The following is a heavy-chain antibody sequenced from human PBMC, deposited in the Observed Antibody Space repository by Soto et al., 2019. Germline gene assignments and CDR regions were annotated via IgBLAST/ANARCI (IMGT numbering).Heavy chain of an antibody. CDR3: ATVLIRPQDASDI. CDR2: TYYRSTRWYN. D-gene: IGHD2-15*01. Sequence: SQTLSLTCAISGDSVSSNSAAWNWIRQSPSRGLEWLGRTYYRSTRWYNDYAVSVRGRITVNPDTSKNQFSLHLNSVTPEDTAVYYCATVLIRPQDASDIWGQGTMVTVSS. J-gene: IGHJ3*02. V-gene: IGHV6-1*01. CDR1: GDSVSSNSAA.